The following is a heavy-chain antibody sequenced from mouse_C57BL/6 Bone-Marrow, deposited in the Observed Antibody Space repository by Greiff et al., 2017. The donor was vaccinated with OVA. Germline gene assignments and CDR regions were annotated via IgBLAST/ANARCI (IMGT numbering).Heavy chain of an antibody. V-gene: IGHV1-55*01. CDR2: IYPGSGST. J-gene: IGHJ4*01. Sequence: VQLQQPGAELVKPGASVKMSCKASGYTFTSYWITWVKQRPGQGLEWIGDIYPGSGSTNYNEKFKSKATLTVDTSSSTAYMQLSSLTSENSAVYYCARRGLGGSYAMDYWGQGTSVTVSS. CDR1: GYTFTSYW. CDR3: ARRGLGGSYAMDY. D-gene: IGHD1-1*02.